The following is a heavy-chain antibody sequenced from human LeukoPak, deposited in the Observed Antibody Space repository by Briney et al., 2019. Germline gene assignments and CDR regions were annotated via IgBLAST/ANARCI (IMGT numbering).Heavy chain of an antibody. D-gene: IGHD6-19*01. CDR1: GFTFSSHW. CDR2: INTDGSIT. CDR3: ARDVGSGAF. V-gene: IGHV3-74*01. Sequence: GRSLRLSCVASGFTFSSHWLQWVRQAPGKGLVCVSRINTDGSITTYADSVKGRFTISRDNAKNTLYLQMNSLRVEDTALYYCARDVGSGAFWGQGTMVPVSS. J-gene: IGHJ4*02.